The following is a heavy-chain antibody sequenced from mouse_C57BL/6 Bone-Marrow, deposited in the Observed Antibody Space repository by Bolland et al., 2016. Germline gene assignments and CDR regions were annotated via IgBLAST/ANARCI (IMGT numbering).Heavy chain of an antibody. D-gene: IGHD1-1*01. CDR2: STI. V-gene: IGHV5-17*01. J-gene: IGHJ4*01. Sequence: STIYYADTVKGRFTISRDNAKNTLFLQMTSLRSEDTAMYYCARDPYYYGSTLFAYWGQGTS. CDR3: ARDPYYYGSTLFAY.